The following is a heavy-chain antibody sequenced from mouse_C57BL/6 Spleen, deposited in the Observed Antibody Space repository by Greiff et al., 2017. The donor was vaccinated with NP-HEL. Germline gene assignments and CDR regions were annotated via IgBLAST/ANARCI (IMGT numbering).Heavy chain of an antibody. D-gene: IGHD1-1*01. CDR3: ARETTVVAKEGYFDV. CDR2: ISYSGST. CDR1: GYSITSGYD. V-gene: IGHV3-1*01. J-gene: IGHJ1*03. Sequence: EVKVEESGPGMVKPSQSLSLTCTVTGYSITSGYDWHWIRHFPGNKLEWMGYISYSGSTNYNPSLKSRISITHDTSKNHFFLKLNSVTTEDTATYYCARETTVVAKEGYFDVWGTGTTVTVSS.